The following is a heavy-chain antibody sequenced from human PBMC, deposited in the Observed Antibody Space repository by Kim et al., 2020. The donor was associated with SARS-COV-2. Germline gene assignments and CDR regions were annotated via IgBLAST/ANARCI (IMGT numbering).Heavy chain of an antibody. J-gene: IGHJ4*02. D-gene: IGHD6-13*01. Sequence: GGSLRLSCAASGFTFDDYAMNWVRQAPGKGLEGVSFISGDGGSTYNADSVKGRFTISRDNSKNSLFLQMNSLRAEDTALYYCAQAGHSSSWYYVDYWGQGTLVTVSS. CDR1: GFTFDDYA. V-gene: IGHV3-43D*03. CDR3: AQAGHSSSWYYVDY. CDR2: ISGDGGST.